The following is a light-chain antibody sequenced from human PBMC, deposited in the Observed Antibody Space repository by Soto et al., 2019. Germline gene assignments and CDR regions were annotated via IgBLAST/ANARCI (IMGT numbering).Light chain of an antibody. CDR2: SAS. V-gene: IGKV1-6*01. J-gene: IGKJ1*01. CDR1: QGIRRD. CDR3: LQDFNFPRT. Sequence: AIQMTQSPSSLSASVGDTVTITCRASQGIRRDLSWYQQKPGEAPNLLIYSASDLQGAVPSRFRGSGSGTDFTLTISRLQPEDFATYYCLQDFNFPRTFGQGTKVEV.